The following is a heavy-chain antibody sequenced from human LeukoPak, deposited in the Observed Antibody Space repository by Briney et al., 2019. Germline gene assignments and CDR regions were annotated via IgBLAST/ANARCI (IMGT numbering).Heavy chain of an antibody. D-gene: IGHD3-22*01. CDR1: GFTVSSNY. CDR2: IYSGGST. J-gene: IGHJ4*02. CDR3: ASTYYYDSSGSRLVDY. V-gene: IGHV3-53*01. Sequence: GGSLRLSCAASGFTVSSNYMSWVRQAPGKGLEWVSVIYSGGSTYYADSVKSRFTISRDNSKNTLYLQMNSLRAEDTAVYHCASTYYYDSSGSRLVDYWGQGTLVTVSS.